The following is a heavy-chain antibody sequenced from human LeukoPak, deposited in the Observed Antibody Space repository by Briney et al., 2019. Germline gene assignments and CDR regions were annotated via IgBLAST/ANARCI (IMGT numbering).Heavy chain of an antibody. CDR1: GFNFGDYP. D-gene: IGHD3-22*01. J-gene: IGHJ4*02. CDR3: ARGSYYDSSGLDY. V-gene: IGHV3-30*01. CDR2: ISYDGSNK. Sequence: GGSLRLSCAASGFNFGDYPMHWVRQAPGKGLEWVAVISYDGSNKYYADSVKGRFTISRDNSKNTLYLQMNSLRAEDTAVYYCARGSYYDSSGLDYWGQGTLVTVSS.